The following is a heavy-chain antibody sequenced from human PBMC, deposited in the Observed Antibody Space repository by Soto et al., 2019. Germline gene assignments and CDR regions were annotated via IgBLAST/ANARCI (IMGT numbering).Heavy chain of an antibody. J-gene: IGHJ4*02. V-gene: IGHV4-59*08. CDR2: IYYSGST. Sequence: QAQLQESGPGLVKPSETLSLPCTVPGGSISSYYWSWIRQPPGKGLEWIGYIYYSGSTDYNPSLKSRVTVSVDPSKNQFSLKLSSVTAAGTAVYYCARRYGDCFDYWGQGTLVTVSS. CDR1: GGSISSYY. CDR3: ARRYGDCFDY. D-gene: IGHD4-17*01.